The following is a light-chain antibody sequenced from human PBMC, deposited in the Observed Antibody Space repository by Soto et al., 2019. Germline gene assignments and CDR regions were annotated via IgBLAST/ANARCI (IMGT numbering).Light chain of an antibody. Sequence: DIQMTQSPSSLSAFVGDRVTITCRASQGISNYLAWYQQKPGRVPTLLIYAASTLRSGVPSRFSGSGSGTDFTLTISSLQPEDVASYYCQEYKTAPFIFGSGTKVHIK. V-gene: IGKV1-27*01. CDR3: QEYKTAPFI. J-gene: IGKJ3*01. CDR2: AAS. CDR1: QGISNY.